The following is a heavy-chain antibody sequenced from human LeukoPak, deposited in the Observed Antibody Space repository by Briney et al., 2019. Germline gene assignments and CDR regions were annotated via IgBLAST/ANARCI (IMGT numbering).Heavy chain of an antibody. Sequence: PSETLSLTCAVSGYSSSSGYYWGWIRQPPGKGLEWIGSIYHSGSTYYNPSLKSRVTISVDTSKNQFSLKLSSVTAADTAVYYCASRLPTTVTTGDSTDYWGQGTLVTVSS. CDR3: ASRLPTTVTTGDSTDY. CDR2: IYHSGST. J-gene: IGHJ4*02. D-gene: IGHD4-11*01. V-gene: IGHV4-38-2*01. CDR1: GYSSSSGYY.